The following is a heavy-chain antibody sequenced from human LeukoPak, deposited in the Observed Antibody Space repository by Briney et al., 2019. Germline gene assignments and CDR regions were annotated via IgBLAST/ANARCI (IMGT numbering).Heavy chain of an antibody. CDR1: RFTFSNYG. CDR3: AKKRWLHSPFDY. CDR2: IRYDGSNK. D-gene: IGHD5-24*01. Sequence: GGSLRLSCAASRFTFSNYGMHWVRQAPGKGLEWMAFIRYDGSNKYYADSVKGRFTISRDNSKNTLYLQMNSLRAEDTAVYYCAKKRWLHSPFDYWGQGTLVTVSS. J-gene: IGHJ4*02. V-gene: IGHV3-30*02.